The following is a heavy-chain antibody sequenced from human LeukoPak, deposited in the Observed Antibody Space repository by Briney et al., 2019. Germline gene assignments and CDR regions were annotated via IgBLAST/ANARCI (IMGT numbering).Heavy chain of an antibody. CDR3: ARDLDSYGTFDY. CDR2: INPNSGGT. D-gene: IGHD5-18*01. Sequence: ASVKVSCKASGYTFTGYYMHWVRQAPGQGLEWMGWINPNSGGTNYAQKFQGGVTMTRDTSISTAYMELSRLRSEDTAVYYCARDLDSYGTFDYWGQGTLVTVSS. V-gene: IGHV1-2*02. CDR1: GYTFTGYY. J-gene: IGHJ4*02.